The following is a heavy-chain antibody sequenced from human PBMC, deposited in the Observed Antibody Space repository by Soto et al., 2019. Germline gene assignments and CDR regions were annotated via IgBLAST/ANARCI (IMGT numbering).Heavy chain of an antibody. Sequence: PSETLSLTCTVSGGSISSSTYYWGWIRRPPGKGLEWIGEINHSGSTNYNPSLKSRVTISVDTSKNQFSLKLSSVTAADTAVYYCASSLRGYSSGWYKSRDRGPLDYWGQGTLVTVSS. CDR1: GGSISSSTYY. J-gene: IGHJ4*02. D-gene: IGHD6-19*01. CDR2: INHSGST. V-gene: IGHV4-39*07. CDR3: ASSLRGYSSGWYKSRDRGPLDY.